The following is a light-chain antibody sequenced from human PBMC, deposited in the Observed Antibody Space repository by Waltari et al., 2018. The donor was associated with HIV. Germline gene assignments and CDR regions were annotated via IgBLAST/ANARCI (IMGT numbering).Light chain of an antibody. V-gene: IGLV2-14*03. CDR1: GYNF. CDR3: ESYTSTSVWV. CDR2: DVT. Sequence: GYNFDSWYQQHPGKAPRVLIYDVTTRPSGVSDRFSGSRSGDTASLTISGLQPEDEADYYCESYTSTSVWVFGGGTRLTVL. J-gene: IGLJ3*02.